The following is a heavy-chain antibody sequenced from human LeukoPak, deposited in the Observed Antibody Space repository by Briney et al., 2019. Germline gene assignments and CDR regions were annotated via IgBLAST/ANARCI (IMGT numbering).Heavy chain of an antibody. CDR3: ARGANSSVFDY. CDR2: IYYSGSP. D-gene: IGHD6-19*01. Sequence: SETLSLTCTVSGGSISSTTYFWGWIRQPPGKGLEWIGSIYYSGSPYYNPSLKSRVTISVDTSKNQFSLRLSSVTAADTAVYYCARGANSSVFDYWGQGTLVTVSS. J-gene: IGHJ4*02. CDR1: GGSISSTTYF. V-gene: IGHV4-39*07.